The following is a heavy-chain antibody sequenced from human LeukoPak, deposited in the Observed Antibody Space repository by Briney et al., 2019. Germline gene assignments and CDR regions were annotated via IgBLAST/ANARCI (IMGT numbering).Heavy chain of an antibody. Sequence: ASVKVSCKASGYTFTSYDINWVRQATGQGLEWMGWMNPNSGNTGYAQKFQGRVTITRNTSISTAYMELRSLRSDDTAVYYCARGRYFDFPLFDPWGQGTLVTVSS. CDR2: MNPNSGNT. V-gene: IGHV1-8*03. CDR3: ARGRYFDFPLFDP. J-gene: IGHJ5*02. CDR1: GYTFTSYD. D-gene: IGHD3-9*01.